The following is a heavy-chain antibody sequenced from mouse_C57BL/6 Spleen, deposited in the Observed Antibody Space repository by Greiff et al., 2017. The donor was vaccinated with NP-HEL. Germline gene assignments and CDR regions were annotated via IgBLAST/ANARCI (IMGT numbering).Heavy chain of an antibody. J-gene: IGHJ4*01. V-gene: IGHV1-55*01. Sequence: QVQLQQPGAELVKPGASVKMSCKASGHTFTSYWITWVKQRPGQGLEWIGDIYPGSGSTNYNEKFKSKATLTVDTSSSTAYMQLSSLTSEDSAVYYCARSLNWDEDAMDYWGQGTSVTVSS. CDR1: GHTFTSYW. CDR2: IYPGSGST. D-gene: IGHD4-1*01. CDR3: ARSLNWDEDAMDY.